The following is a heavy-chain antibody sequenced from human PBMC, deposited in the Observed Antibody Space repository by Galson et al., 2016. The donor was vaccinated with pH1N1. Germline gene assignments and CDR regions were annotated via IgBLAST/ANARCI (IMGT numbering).Heavy chain of an antibody. V-gene: IGHV3-74*01. CDR1: EFIFSNKW. CDR3: IREMS. CDR2: LKSDGTSA. Sequence: SPRLSCAASEFIFSNKWMHWLRQSPGKGLEWLSVLKSDGTSARYADSVKGRFTISRDNAKNTLYLQMNSLRVEDTSVYYCIREMSWGQGVLVTVSS. J-gene: IGHJ5*02.